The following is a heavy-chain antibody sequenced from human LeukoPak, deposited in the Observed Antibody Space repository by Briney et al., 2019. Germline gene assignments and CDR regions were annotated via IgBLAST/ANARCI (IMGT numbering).Heavy chain of an antibody. CDR2: ISWSGDRM. D-gene: IGHD2-2*01. Sequence: GGSLRLSCAASGFTFEDHVMHWVRQAPGKGLEWASSISWSGDRMGYADAVKGRFTISRDNAKNSLFLQMNSLRVEDTALYYCAKDLGGSATTVWGQGTLVTVSS. J-gene: IGHJ4*02. V-gene: IGHV3-9*01. CDR3: AKDLGGSATTV. CDR1: GFTFEDHV.